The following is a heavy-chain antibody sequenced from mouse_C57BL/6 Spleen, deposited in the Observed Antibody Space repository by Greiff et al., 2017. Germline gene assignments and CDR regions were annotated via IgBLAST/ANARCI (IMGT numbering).Heavy chain of an antibody. D-gene: IGHD4-1*01. CDR3: TRLTGTFGYFDV. CDR1: GYTFTDYE. Sequence: VQLQQSGAELVRPGASVTLSCKASGYTFTDYEMHWVKQTPVHGLEWIGAIDPETGGTAYNQKFKGKAILTADKSSSTAYMELRSLTSEDSAVYYGTRLTGTFGYFDVWGTGTTVTVSS. J-gene: IGHJ1*03. CDR2: IDPETGGT. V-gene: IGHV1-15*01.